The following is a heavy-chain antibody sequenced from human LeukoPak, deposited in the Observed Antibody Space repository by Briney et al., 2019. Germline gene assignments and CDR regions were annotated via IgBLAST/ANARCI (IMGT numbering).Heavy chain of an antibody. Sequence: PGGSLRLSCEATGFSFSSYAMSWVRQAPGEGLEWVSASSGSGDSADYADAVKGRFTISRDNSKNTLYLQMNSLRAEDTAVYYCAKFSSSWYSVNIDYWGQGTLVTVSS. CDR1: GFSFSSYA. CDR2: SSGSGDSA. J-gene: IGHJ4*02. V-gene: IGHV3-23*01. D-gene: IGHD6-13*01. CDR3: AKFSSSWYSVNIDY.